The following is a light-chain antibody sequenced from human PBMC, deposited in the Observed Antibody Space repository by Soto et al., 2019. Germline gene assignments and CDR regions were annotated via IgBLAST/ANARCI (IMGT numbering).Light chain of an antibody. V-gene: IGKV1-17*01. CDR2: AAS. CDR3: LQHNSYPYT. J-gene: IGKJ2*01. Sequence: DIQMTQSPSSLSASVGDRVTITCRASQGIRTDLGWYQQRPGKAPKRLIYAASSLQSGVPSRFSGRGSGTEFTLTISSLQHEDFATYFCLQHNSYPYTFGQGTKVDIK. CDR1: QGIRTD.